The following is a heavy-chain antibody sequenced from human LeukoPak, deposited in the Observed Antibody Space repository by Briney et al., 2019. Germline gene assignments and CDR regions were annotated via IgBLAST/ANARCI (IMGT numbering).Heavy chain of an antibody. CDR1: GGSFSGYY. D-gene: IGHD1-26*01. CDR3: ARDTHQEPFDY. J-gene: IGHJ4*02. CDR2: INHSGST. Sequence: SETLSLTCAVYGGSFSGYYWSWIRQPPGKGLEWIGEINHSGSTNYNPSLKSRVTISVDTSKNQFSLKLSSVTAADTAVYYYARDTHQEPFDYWGQGTLVTVSS. V-gene: IGHV4-34*01.